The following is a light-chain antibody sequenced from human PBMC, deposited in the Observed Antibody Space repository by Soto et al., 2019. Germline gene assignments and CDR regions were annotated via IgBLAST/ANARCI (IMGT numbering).Light chain of an antibody. J-gene: IGKJ1*01. CDR2: GVS. Sequence: ESVLTQSPGTLSLSPGERATLSCRASQSVSSTFLAWYQQKPGQAPRLLIYGVSKRATGIPDRFSGSGSGTDFTLTISRLEPEDFAVYFCGQFVSAPPRTFGQGTKVEIK. V-gene: IGKV3-20*01. CDR1: QSVSSTF. CDR3: GQFVSAPPRT.